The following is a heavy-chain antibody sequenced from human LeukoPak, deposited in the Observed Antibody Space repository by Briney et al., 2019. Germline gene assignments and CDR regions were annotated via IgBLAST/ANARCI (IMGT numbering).Heavy chain of an antibody. J-gene: IGHJ4*02. D-gene: IGHD6-6*01. V-gene: IGHV1-2*06. CDR1: GYTFTAHF. CDR2: INSNNGGE. CDR3: AREPYSSSSDRHEKAFDY. Sequence: ASVQVSCKASGYTFTAHFIHWVRQAPGQGLEWMGQINSNNGGEKYTPKFQGRVAVLRDTSINTIYLDLTSLTSDDTAVYYCAREPYSSSSDRHEKAFDYWGQGTLVTVSS.